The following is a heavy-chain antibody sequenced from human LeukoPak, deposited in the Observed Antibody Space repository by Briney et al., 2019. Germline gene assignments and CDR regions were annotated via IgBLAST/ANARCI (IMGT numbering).Heavy chain of an antibody. CDR1: GGSISSGSYY. Sequence: SETLSLTCTVSGGSISSGSYYWSWIRQPAGQGLEWIGRIYTSGSTNYNPSLKSRVTISVDTSKNQFSLKLSSVTAADTAVYYCARAARPKDYYYYMDVWGKGTTVTVSS. V-gene: IGHV4-61*02. J-gene: IGHJ6*03. D-gene: IGHD6-6*01. CDR3: ARAARPKDYYYYMDV. CDR2: IYTSGST.